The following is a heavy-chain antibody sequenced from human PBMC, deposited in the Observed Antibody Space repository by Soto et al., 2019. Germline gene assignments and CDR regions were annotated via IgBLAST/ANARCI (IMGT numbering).Heavy chain of an antibody. V-gene: IGHV3-48*02. J-gene: IGHJ5*01. CDR1: GFSFSTYN. CDR3: ARDRCYDGTCYSASDS. Sequence: GGSLRLSCAASGFSFSTYNMDWVRRAPGKGPEWIAYISTTSFTIYYADSVKGRFTISRDNDRNSLYLEMNSLRDEDTAVYYCARDRCYDGTCYSASDSWGQGTLVTVSS. CDR2: ISTTSFTI. D-gene: IGHD2-15*01.